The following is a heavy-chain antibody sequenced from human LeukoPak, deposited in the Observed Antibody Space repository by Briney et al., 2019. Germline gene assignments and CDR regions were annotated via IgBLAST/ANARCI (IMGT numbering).Heavy chain of an antibody. J-gene: IGHJ4*02. CDR2: IYHSGST. CDR3: AGIIGERILSGHSLFDY. V-gene: IGHV4-38-2*02. CDR1: GYSISSGYY. D-gene: IGHD3-22*01. Sequence: KPSETLSLTCTVSGYSISSGYYWGWIRQPPGKGLEWIGSIYHSGSTSYNPSLKSRVTISLDTSKNQFSLKLSSVTAADTAVYYCAGIIGERILSGHSLFDYWGQGTLVTVSS.